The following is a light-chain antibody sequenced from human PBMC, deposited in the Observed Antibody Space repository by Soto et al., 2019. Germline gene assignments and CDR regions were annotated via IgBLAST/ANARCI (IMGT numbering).Light chain of an antibody. CDR3: EQVNRFPFT. CDR1: QGISSW. V-gene: IGKV1-12*02. Sequence: DIQMTQSPSSVSASVGDRVTITCRASQGISSWLAWYQQIPGKAPKLLIYATSRLQSGVPSRFSGSGSGTDFAHTISSRQPGDLATYYCEQVNRFPFTFGPGTKVDIK. J-gene: IGKJ3*01. CDR2: ATS.